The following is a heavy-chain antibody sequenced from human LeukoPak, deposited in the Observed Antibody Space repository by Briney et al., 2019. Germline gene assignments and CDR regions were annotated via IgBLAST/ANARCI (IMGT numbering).Heavy chain of an antibody. V-gene: IGHV4-30-4*01. J-gene: IGHJ4*02. Sequence: SQTLSLTCTVSGGSISSGDYYWSWIRQPPGKGLEWTGYIYYSGSTYYNPSLKSRVTISVDTSKNQFSLKLSSVTAADTAVYYCARHSSSWYVDYWGQGTLVTVSS. CDR1: GGSISSGDYY. D-gene: IGHD6-13*01. CDR3: ARHSSSWYVDY. CDR2: IYYSGST.